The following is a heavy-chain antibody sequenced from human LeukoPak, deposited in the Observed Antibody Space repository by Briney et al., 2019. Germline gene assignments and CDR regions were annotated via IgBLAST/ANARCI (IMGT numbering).Heavy chain of an antibody. J-gene: IGHJ4*02. V-gene: IGHV4-34*01. Sequence: SETLYLTCAVYGGSFSGYYWSWIRQPPGKGLEWIGEINHSGSTKYNPSLKSRVTISVDTSKNQFSLKLGSVTAADTAVYYCARARRSGVFDYWGQGTLVTVSS. D-gene: IGHD3-10*01. CDR1: GGSFSGYY. CDR2: INHSGST. CDR3: ARARRSGVFDY.